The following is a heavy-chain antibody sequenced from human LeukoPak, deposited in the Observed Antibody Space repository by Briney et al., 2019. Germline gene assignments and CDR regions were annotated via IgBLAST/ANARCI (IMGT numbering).Heavy chain of an antibody. V-gene: IGHV1-8*01. J-gene: IGHJ4*02. CDR3: ASSEGDMTAFDY. Sequence: ALVKASCKASGYTFTSYDINWVRQATGQGLEWMGWMNPNSGNTGYAQKFQGRVTMTRNTSISTAYMELSSLRSEDTAVYYCASSEGDMTAFDYWGQGTLVTVSS. CDR2: MNPNSGNT. CDR1: GYTFTSYD. D-gene: IGHD3-9*01.